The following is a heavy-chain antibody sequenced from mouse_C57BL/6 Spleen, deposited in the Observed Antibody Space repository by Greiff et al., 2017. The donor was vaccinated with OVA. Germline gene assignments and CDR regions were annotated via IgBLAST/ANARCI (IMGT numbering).Heavy chain of an antibody. CDR2: ISRGSSTI. J-gene: IGHJ2*01. Sequence: EVMLVESGGGLVKPGGSLKLSCAASGFTFSDYGMHWVRQAPEKGLEWVAYISRGSSTIYYADTVKGRFTIARDNAKNTLFLQMTSLRSEDTAMYYCARQGYDYTFDYWGQGTTLTVSS. CDR1: GFTFSDYG. D-gene: IGHD2-4*01. CDR3: ARQGYDYTFDY. V-gene: IGHV5-17*01.